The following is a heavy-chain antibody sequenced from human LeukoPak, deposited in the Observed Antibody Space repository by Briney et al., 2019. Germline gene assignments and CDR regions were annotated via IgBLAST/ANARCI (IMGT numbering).Heavy chain of an antibody. Sequence: PSETLSLTCAVSGGSISSGGYSWSWIRQPPGKGLEWIGYIYHSGSTYYNPSLKSRVTMSVDTSKNQFSLKLSSVTAADTAVYYCARQSSWYVFDYWGQGTLVTVSP. CDR1: GGSISSGGYS. D-gene: IGHD6-13*01. V-gene: IGHV4-30-2*01. CDR3: ARQSSWYVFDY. CDR2: IYHSGST. J-gene: IGHJ4*02.